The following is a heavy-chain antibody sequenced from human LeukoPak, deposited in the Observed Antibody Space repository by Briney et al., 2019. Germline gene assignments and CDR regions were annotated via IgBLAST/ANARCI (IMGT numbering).Heavy chain of an antibody. J-gene: IGHJ4*02. CDR2: ISGSGGTT. CDR3: AKTWEQPHYFDY. CDR1: GFTVSSNY. Sequence: GGSLRLSCAASGFTVSSNYMGWVRQAPGKGLEWVSAISGSGGTTYYADSVKGRFAISRDDSKNTLYLQMSSLRADDTAIYYCAKTWEQPHYFDYWGQGTLVTVSS. D-gene: IGHD1-26*01. V-gene: IGHV3-23*01.